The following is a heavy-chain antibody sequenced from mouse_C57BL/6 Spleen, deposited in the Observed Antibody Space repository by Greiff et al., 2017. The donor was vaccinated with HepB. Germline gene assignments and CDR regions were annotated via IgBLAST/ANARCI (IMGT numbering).Heavy chain of an antibody. CDR2: ISDGGSYT. Sequence: EVQRVESGGGLVKPGGSLKLSCAASGFTFSSYAMSWVRQTPEKRLEWVATISDGGSYTYYPDNVKGRFTISRDNAKNNLYLQMSHLKSEDTAMYYCARGGEDDGGFDYWGQGTTLTVSS. CDR1: GFTFSSYA. D-gene: IGHD1-2*01. J-gene: IGHJ2*01. V-gene: IGHV5-4*01. CDR3: ARGGEDDGGFDY.